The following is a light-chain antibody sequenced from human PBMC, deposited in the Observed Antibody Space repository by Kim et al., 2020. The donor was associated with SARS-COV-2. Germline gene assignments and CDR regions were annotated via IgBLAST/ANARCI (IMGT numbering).Light chain of an antibody. V-gene: IGLV3-1*01. J-gene: IGLJ3*02. CDR1: KLGTKF. CDR3: QAWGDTSAV. Sequence: SYELTQPPSVSLSPGQTASIACSGDKLGTKFVHWYQQKSGQSPALVIYQTARRPSGTPERFSGSLSGNTATLTIRGTQAMDEADYFCQAWGDTSAVFGGG. CDR2: QTA.